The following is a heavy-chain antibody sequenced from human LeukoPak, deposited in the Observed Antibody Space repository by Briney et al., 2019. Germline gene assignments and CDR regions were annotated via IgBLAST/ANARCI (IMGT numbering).Heavy chain of an antibody. CDR1: GYTFTSYY. CDR3: ARVRSSGWYGYYYYYMDV. Sequence: GASVKVSCKASGYTFTSYYMHWVRQAPGQGLEWMGIINPSGGSTSYAQKFQGRVTITRNTSISTAYMELSSLRSEDTAVYYCARVRSSGWYGYYYYYMDVWGKGTTVTVSS. D-gene: IGHD6-19*01. CDR2: INPSGGST. J-gene: IGHJ6*03. V-gene: IGHV1-46*01.